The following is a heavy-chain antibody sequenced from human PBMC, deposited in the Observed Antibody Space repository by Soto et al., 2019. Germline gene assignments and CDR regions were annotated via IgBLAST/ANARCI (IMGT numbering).Heavy chain of an antibody. CDR3: ARVAAAAGTEFGY. CDR1: GYTFTGYY. D-gene: IGHD6-13*01. J-gene: IGHJ4*02. CDR2: INPNSGGT. Sequence: ASVKVSCKASGYTFTGYYMHWVRQAPGQGLEWMGWINPNSGGTNYAQKFQGWVTMTRDTSISTAYMELSRLRSDDTAVYYCARVAAAAGTEFGYWGQGTLVTVPS. V-gene: IGHV1-2*04.